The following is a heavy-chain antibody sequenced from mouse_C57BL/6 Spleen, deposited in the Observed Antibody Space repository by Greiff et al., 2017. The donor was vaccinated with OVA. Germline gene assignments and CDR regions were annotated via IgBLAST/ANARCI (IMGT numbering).Heavy chain of an antibody. D-gene: IGHD1-1*01. CDR2: INPGSGGT. J-gene: IGHJ2*01. CDR1: GYAFTNYL. CDR3: ARFEDYYGSNLDY. V-gene: IGHV1-54*01. Sequence: QVQLQQSGAELVRPGTSVKVSCKASGYAFTNYLIEWVKQRPGQGLEWIGVINPGSGGTNYNEKFKGKATLTADKSSSTAYMQLSSLTAEDSAVYFCARFEDYYGSNLDYWGQGTTLTVSS.